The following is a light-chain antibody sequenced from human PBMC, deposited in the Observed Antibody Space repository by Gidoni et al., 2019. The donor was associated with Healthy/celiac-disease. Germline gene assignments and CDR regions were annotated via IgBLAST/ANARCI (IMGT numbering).Light chain of an antibody. V-gene: IGKV1-39*01. CDR2: AAS. CDR3: QQSYSTPGYT. J-gene: IGKJ2*01. Sequence: DIQMTQSPSSLSASVGDRVTITCRASQSISSYLNWYQQKPGKAPKLLIYAASSLRSGVPSRFSGSGSGTDFTLTISSLQPEDFATYYCQQSYSTPGYTFGQXTKLEIK. CDR1: QSISSY.